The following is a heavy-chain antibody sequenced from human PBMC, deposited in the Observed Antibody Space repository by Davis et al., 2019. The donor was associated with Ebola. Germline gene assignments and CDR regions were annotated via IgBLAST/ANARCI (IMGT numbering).Heavy chain of an antibody. V-gene: IGHV4-34*01. J-gene: IGHJ4*02. Sequence: MPSETLSLTCAVYGGSSSGYYWSWIRQPPGKGLEWIGEINHSGSTNYNPSLKSRVTISVDTSKNQFSLEVRSVTAADTAFYYCVRGSDAYKTGYWGQGTLVTVSS. CDR1: GGSSSGYY. CDR2: INHSGST. CDR3: VRGSDAYKTGY. D-gene: IGHD5-24*01.